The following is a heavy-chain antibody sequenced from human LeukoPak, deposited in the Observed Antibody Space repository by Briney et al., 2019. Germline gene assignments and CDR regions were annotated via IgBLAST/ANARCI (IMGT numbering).Heavy chain of an antibody. CDR1: GYTFISYY. D-gene: IGHD1-26*01. J-gene: IGHJ5*02. CDR3: ARVRRSGELLDAGRYNWLDP. V-gene: IGHV1-46*01. Sequence: GASVKVSCKASGYTFISYYVHWARQAPGQGLQWVGSINPSGGSSTYAQKLRGRVTLTRDTSTSTVYMELSSLRSEDTAVYYCARVRRSGELLDAGRYNWLDPWGQGTLVTVSS. CDR2: INPSGGSS.